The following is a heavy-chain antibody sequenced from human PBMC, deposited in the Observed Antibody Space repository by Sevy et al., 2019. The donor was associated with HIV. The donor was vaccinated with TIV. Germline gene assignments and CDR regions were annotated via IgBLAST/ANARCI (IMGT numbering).Heavy chain of an antibody. V-gene: IGHV3-7*01. CDR1: GFSFSRYW. D-gene: IGHD6-13*01. CDR2: IKQDGSEK. Sequence: GGSLRLSCVASGFSFSRYWMSWVRQTPEKGLEWVANIKQDGSEKNYVDSVKGRFTISRDNAKNFLYLQMNSLRAEDTARYYCVRAVAADGSFWGQGTLVTVSS. J-gene: IGHJ4*02. CDR3: VRAVAADGSF.